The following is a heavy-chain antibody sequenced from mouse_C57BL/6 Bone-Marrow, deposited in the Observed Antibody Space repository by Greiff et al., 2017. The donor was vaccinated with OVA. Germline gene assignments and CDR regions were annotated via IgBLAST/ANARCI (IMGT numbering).Heavy chain of an antibody. CDR3: AREEVVATSFDY. Sequence: EVQLQESGPGLVKPSQSLSLTCSVTGYSITSGYYWNWIRQFPGNKLEWMGYISYDGSNNYNPSLKNRISITRDTSKNQFFLKLNSVTTEDTATYYCAREEVVATSFDYWGQGTTLTVSS. V-gene: IGHV3-6*01. J-gene: IGHJ2*01. CDR2: ISYDGSN. D-gene: IGHD1-1*01. CDR1: GYSITSGYY.